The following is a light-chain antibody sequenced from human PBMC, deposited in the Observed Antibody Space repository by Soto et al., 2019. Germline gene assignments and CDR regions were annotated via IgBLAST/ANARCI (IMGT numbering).Light chain of an antibody. CDR1: SSDVGGYNY. J-gene: IGLJ2*01. Sequence: QSALTQPASVSGSPGQSITISCTGTSSDVGGYNYVSWYQQHPGKAPKLMIYDVSNRPSGVSDRFSGSKAGNTASLTISGPQAEDEADYYCSSITSSSANVVFGGGTKLTVL. CDR3: SSITSSSANVV. CDR2: DVS. V-gene: IGLV2-14*01.